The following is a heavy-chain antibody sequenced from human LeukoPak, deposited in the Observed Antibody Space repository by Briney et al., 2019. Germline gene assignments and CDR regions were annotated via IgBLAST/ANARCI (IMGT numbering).Heavy chain of an antibody. CDR2: INPNSGGT. J-gene: IGHJ4*02. V-gene: IGHV1-2*02. CDR3: ARDLDGDHTDY. D-gene: IGHD4-17*01. CDR1: GYTFTGYY. Sequence: ASVKVSCKASGYTFTGYYMHWVRQAPGQGLEWMGWINPNSGGTNYTQKFQGRVTMTRDTFISTAYMELSRLRSDDTAVYYCARDLDGDHTDYWGQGTLVTVSS.